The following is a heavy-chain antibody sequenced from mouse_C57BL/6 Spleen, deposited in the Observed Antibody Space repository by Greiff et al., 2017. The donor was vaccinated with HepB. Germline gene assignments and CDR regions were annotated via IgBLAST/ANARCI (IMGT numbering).Heavy chain of an antibody. V-gene: IGHV3-6*01. CDR3: ARDRYGSSLGWFAY. CDR2: ISYDGSN. CDR1: GYSITSGYY. Sequence: DVKLQESGPGLVKPSQSLSLTCSVTGYSITSGYYWNWIRQFPGNKLEWMGYISYDGSNNYNPSLKNRISITRDTSKNQFFLKLNSVTTEDTATYYWARDRYGSSLGWFAYWGQGTLVTVSA. D-gene: IGHD1-1*01. J-gene: IGHJ3*01.